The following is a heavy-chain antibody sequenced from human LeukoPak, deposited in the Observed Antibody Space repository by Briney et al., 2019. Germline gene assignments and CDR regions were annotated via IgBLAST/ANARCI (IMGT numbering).Heavy chain of an antibody. V-gene: IGHV4-34*01. CDR2: INHSGST. J-gene: IGHJ4*02. CDR3: ARHAAHRNFDY. CDR1: GGSFSGYY. D-gene: IGHD6-25*01. Sequence: SETLSLTCAVYGGSFSGYYWSWIRQPPGKGLEWIGEINHSGSTSYSPSLKSRVTISVDTSKNQFSLKLSSVAAADTAVYYCARHAAHRNFDYWGQGTLVTVSS.